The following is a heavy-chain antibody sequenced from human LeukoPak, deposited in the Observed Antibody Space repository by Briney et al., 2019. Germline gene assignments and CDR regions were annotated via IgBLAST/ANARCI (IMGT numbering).Heavy chain of an antibody. CDR1: GGSISSGSYY. D-gene: IGHD3-10*01. V-gene: IGHV4-61*02. J-gene: IGHJ4*02. CDR2: IYTSGST. CDR3: ARSYDGSGSYYWYRGARFDY. Sequence: PSQTLSLTCTVSGGSISSGSYYWSWIRQPAGKGLEWIGRIYTSGSTNYNPSLKSRVTISVDTSKNQFSLKLSSVTAADTAVYYCARSYDGSGSYYWYRGARFDYWGQGTLVTVSS.